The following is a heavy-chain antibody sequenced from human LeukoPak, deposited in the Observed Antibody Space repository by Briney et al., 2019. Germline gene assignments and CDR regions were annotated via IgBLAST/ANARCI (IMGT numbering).Heavy chain of an antibody. J-gene: IGHJ4*02. CDR2: ITGRGEST. CDR1: GFTFSSYG. CDR3: AKDTYSSGIPFDY. V-gene: IGHV3-23*01. Sequence: GGSLRLSCAASGFTFSSYGMNWVRQAPGKGLEWVSGITGRGESTYYADSVKGRFTISRDNSKNTLYLQMNSLRAGDTAIYYCAKDTYSSGIPFDYWGQGTLVTVSS. D-gene: IGHD6-19*01.